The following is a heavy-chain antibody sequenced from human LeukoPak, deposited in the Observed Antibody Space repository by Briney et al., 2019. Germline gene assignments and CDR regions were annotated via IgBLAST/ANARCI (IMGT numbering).Heavy chain of an antibody. CDR3: ARDLQQLAPPTPGNN. J-gene: IGHJ3*01. CDR2: ISDDGRTR. Sequence: GGSLRLSCAASGFTFSSYWLSWVRQAPGKGLEWVSYISDDGRTRYYADSVKGRFTVSRDNAKNSLYLQMNSLRVEDTAVYYCARDLQQLAPPTPGNNWGQGTMVTVSS. V-gene: IGHV3-48*04. D-gene: IGHD6-13*01. CDR1: GFTFSSYW.